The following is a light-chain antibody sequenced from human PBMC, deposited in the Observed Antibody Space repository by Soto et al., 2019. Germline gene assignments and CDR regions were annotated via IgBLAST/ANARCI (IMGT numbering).Light chain of an antibody. Sequence: DIQMTQFPPTLSASIGDRVTITCRASQTISSSLAWYQQKPGKAPKLLIYKASTLETGVPSRFSGSGSGTEFTLTISSLQPDDFATYYCQQYASYSPSTFGQGTRLEIK. CDR2: KAS. J-gene: IGKJ2*01. V-gene: IGKV1-5*03. CDR1: QTISSS. CDR3: QQYASYSPST.